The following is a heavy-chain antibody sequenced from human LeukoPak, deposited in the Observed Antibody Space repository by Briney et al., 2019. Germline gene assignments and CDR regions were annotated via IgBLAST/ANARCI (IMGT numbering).Heavy chain of an antibody. CDR1: GVMFPSYW. V-gene: IGHV3-7*04. CDR2: IKQDGSEK. J-gene: IGHJ4*02. CDR3: ARRHHFGFLDS. D-gene: IGHD3-10*01. Sequence: PGGSLRLSCAASGVMFPSYWMTWVRQAPGKGLEWVANIKQDGSEKYYVDSVKGRFTISRDNAKNSGYLQMNSLRAEDTAVYYCARRHHFGFLDSWGQGTLVTVSS.